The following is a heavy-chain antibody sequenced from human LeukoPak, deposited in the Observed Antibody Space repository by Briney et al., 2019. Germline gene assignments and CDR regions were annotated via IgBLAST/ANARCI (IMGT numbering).Heavy chain of an antibody. CDR1: GFIFGSYS. CDR2: ISHRNSYI. V-gene: IGHV3-21*01. Sequence: GGSLRLSCAASGFIFGSYSMNWARQAPGKGLEWVSAISHRNSYIYYAESVKGRFTISRDNAKNSLYLQMNSLRAEDTAVYYCARSVDTALRDDYWGQGTLVTVSS. D-gene: IGHD5-18*01. CDR3: ARSVDTALRDDY. J-gene: IGHJ4*02.